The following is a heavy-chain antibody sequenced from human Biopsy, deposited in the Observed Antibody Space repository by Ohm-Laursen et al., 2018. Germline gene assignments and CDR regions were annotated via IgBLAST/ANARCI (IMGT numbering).Heavy chain of an antibody. CDR1: GGSISGYH. J-gene: IGHJ4*02. CDR2: ISYTGGI. Sequence: GTLSLTCIVSGGSISGYHWSWIRKSPGKGLEWLAYISYTGGITSNPSLNGRATMSLDTSKNQFSPRLIYVTAADTAVYYCARMPHFDYWGQGILVTVSS. D-gene: IGHD2-2*01. CDR3: ARMPHFDY. V-gene: IGHV4-59*01.